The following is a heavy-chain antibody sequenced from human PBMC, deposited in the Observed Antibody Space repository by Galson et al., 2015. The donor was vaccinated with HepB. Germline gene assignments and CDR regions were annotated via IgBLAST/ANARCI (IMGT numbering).Heavy chain of an antibody. CDR1: GFTFSSYG. Sequence: SLRLSCAASGFTFSSYGMHWVRQAPGKGLEWVAVIWYDGSNKYYADSVKGRFTISRDNSKNTLYLQMNSLRAEDTAVYYCARDATEGYYCDYWGQGTLVTVSS. V-gene: IGHV3-33*08. D-gene: IGHD2-15*01. J-gene: IGHJ4*02. CDR3: ARDATEGYYCDY. CDR2: IWYDGSNK.